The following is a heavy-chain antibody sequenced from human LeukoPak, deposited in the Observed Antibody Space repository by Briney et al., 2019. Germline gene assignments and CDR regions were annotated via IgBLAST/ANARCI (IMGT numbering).Heavy chain of an antibody. CDR2: IKQDGSEK. CDR3: AKGPQLNSGYHPDY. D-gene: IGHD3-22*01. Sequence: PGGSLRLSCAASGFTFSSYWMSWVRQAPGKGLEWVANIKQDGSEKYYVDSVKGRFTISRDNAKNSLYLQMNSLRAEDTALYYCAKGPQLNSGYHPDYWGQGTLVTVSS. J-gene: IGHJ4*02. CDR1: GFTFSSYW. V-gene: IGHV3-7*03.